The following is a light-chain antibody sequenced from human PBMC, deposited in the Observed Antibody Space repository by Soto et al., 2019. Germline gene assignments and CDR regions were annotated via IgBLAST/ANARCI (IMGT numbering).Light chain of an antibody. V-gene: IGLV2-23*01. Sequence: QSALTQPASVSGSPGQSITMSCAGAGSDVGSYNLVSWYQQYPGKAPKLIIYEGNKRPSGVSNRFSGSGSGNTASLTISGLQAEDAADYYCCSYTGSSTSFGGGTQLTVL. CDR2: EGN. CDR1: GSDVGSYNL. CDR3: CSYTGSSTS. J-gene: IGLJ3*02.